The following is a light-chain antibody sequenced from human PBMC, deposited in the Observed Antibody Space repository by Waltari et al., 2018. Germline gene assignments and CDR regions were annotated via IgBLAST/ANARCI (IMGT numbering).Light chain of an antibody. V-gene: IGKV1-5*03. Sequence: DIQMTQSPSTLSASVGARVTITCRASQSISSWLAWYQQKPVKAPKLLIYKASSLESGVPSMFSGSGSETEFTLTISSLQPDDFATYYRQQYNSYSTFGQGTKVEIK. CDR2: KAS. CDR1: QSISSW. CDR3: QQYNSYST. J-gene: IGKJ1*01.